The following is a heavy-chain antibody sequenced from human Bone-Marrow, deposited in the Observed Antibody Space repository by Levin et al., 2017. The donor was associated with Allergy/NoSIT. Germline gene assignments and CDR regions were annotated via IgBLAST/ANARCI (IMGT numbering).Heavy chain of an antibody. J-gene: IGHJ5*01. CDR1: GFNFFGYS. Sequence: LSLTCAASGFNFFGYSMDWVRQAPGKGLEWVASISNTASYIYYADSVKGRFTISRDNAKNSLYLQMNSLLAEDTAIYYCVRPHMTTVTYNWFDSWGQGTLVTVSP. CDR3: VRPHMTTVTYNWFDS. D-gene: IGHD4-17*01. V-gene: IGHV3-21*01. CDR2: ISNTASYI.